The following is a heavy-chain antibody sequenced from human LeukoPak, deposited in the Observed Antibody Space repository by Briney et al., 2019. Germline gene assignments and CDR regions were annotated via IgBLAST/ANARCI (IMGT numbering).Heavy chain of an antibody. CDR1: GFTFHAFE. CDR2: IKSDGGKT. V-gene: IGHV3-43*02. D-gene: IGHD1-26*01. J-gene: IGHJ6*02. CDR3: ATWAFYHGLDV. Sequence: QAGGSLRLSCAASGFTFHAFEMHWVRQAPGKGLEWVSLIKSDGGKTDYADSVRGRFTISRDNGKNSLYLQMNSLRSEDTALYYCATWAFYHGLDVWGQGTTVTASS.